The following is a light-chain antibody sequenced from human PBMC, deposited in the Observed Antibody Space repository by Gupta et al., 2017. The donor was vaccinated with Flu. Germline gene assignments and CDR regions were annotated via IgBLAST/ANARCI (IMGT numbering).Light chain of an antibody. V-gene: IGKV3-11*01. J-gene: IGKJ3*01. CDR1: QSDSIY. Sequence: KATLSFRASQSDSIYVAWYQQKPGQAPRLLIYDASNDATGIPARFSGSGSRTDFTLTISGLEPDDCAFYCSQRRSNWPPTFGPGTKVEIK. CDR2: DAS. CDR3: QRRSNWPPT.